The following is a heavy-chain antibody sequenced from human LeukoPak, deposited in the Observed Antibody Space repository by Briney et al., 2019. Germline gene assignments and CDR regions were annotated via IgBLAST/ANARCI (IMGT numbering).Heavy chain of an antibody. Sequence: GESLKISCKGSGYTFTNYWIGWVRQMPGKGLEWMGIIYPGDSDTRYSPSFQAHVTLPADKSISTAYLQWSSLEASDTAMYYCASHLYGSGRSPFGYWGLGTLVTVSS. J-gene: IGHJ4*02. CDR3: ASHLYGSGRSPFGY. CDR2: IYPGDSDT. V-gene: IGHV5-51*01. D-gene: IGHD3-10*01. CDR1: GYTFTNYW.